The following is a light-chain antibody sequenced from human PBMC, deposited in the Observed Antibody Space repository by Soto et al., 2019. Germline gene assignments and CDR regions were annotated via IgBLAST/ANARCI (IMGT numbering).Light chain of an antibody. CDR1: QSLLDSDDGNTY. J-gene: IGKJ4*01. CDR3: MQRIEVPLT. CDR2: TVS. V-gene: IGKV2-40*01. Sequence: DIVMTQTPLSLPVTPGEPASISCGSSQSLLDSDDGNTYLDWYLQKPGQSPQLLIYTVSYRASGVPDRFSGSESGTDFTLKISRVEAEDVGVYYCMQRIEVPLTFGGGTKEEIK.